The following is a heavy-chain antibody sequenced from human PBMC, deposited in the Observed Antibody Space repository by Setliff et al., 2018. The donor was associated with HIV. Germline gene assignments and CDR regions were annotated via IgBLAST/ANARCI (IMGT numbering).Heavy chain of an antibody. J-gene: IGHJ4*02. V-gene: IGHV4-59*01. D-gene: IGHD3-22*01. Sequence: SETLSLTCSVSGGSISNFYWSWIRQSPGKGLEWIGCISHSDTTHYSPSLKGRVTISVDTSKNQFSLMLNSVTAADTAIYYCAREDSYYYDTVGYSYFDFWGQGALVTVSS. CDR3: AREDSYYYDTVGYSYFDF. CDR2: ISHSDTT. CDR1: GGSISNFY.